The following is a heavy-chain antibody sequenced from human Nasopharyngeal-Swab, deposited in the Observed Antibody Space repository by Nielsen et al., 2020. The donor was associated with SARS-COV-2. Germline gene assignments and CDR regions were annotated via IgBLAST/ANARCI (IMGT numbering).Heavy chain of an antibody. D-gene: IGHD2-8*02. CDR2: IYYSGST. V-gene: IGHV4-59*08. Sequence: WIRQPPGKGLEWIGYIYYSGSTNYNPSLKSRVTISVDPSKNQFSLKLSSVTAADTAVYYCARRGTGGKKGAFDIWGQGTMVTVSS. J-gene: IGHJ3*02. CDR3: ARRGTGGKKGAFDI.